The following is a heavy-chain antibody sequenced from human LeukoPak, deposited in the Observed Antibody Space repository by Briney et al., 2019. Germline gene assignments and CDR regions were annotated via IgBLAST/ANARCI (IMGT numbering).Heavy chain of an antibody. CDR1: GGSVSSYY. Sequence: SETLSLTCTISGGSVSSYYWSWIRQPPGKGLEWIGYIYESRSTNYNPSLKSRVTIFIDTSKNEFSLNLRSVTAADTAVYYCARHDTRGGAYDTWGQGTMVTVSS. V-gene: IGHV4-59*08. CDR3: ARHDTRGGAYDT. J-gene: IGHJ3*02. CDR2: IYESRST. D-gene: IGHD3-10*01.